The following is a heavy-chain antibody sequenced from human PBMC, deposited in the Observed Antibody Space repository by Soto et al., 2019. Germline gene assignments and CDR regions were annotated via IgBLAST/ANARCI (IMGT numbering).Heavy chain of an antibody. D-gene: IGHD3-10*01. CDR2: IYSGGTT. Sequence: QVQLQESGPGLVKPSQTLSLTCTVSGGSISRSSAYYWSWIRQHPEKGLEWIGYIYSGGTTNYNPSLRSRVTISLETAKNQFYLNLSSVTAADTALYYCARDGGPRGDYYYAMDVWGQGTTVTVSS. V-gene: IGHV4-31*03. J-gene: IGHJ6*02. CDR3: ARDGGPRGDYYYAMDV. CDR1: GGSISRSSAYY.